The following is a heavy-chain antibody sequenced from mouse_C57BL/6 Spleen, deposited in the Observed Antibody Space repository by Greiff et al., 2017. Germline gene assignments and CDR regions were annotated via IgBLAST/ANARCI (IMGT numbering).Heavy chain of an antibody. J-gene: IGHJ4*01. Sequence: VKLVESGPGLVQPSQSLSITCTVSGFSLTSYGVHWVRQSPGKGLEWLGVIWSGGSTDYNAAFISRLSISKDNSKSQVFFKMNSLQADDTAIYYCARNSASYYSNYDAMDYWGQGTSVTVSS. CDR2: IWSGGST. CDR1: GFSLTSYG. V-gene: IGHV2-2*01. D-gene: IGHD2-5*01. CDR3: ARNSASYYSNYDAMDY.